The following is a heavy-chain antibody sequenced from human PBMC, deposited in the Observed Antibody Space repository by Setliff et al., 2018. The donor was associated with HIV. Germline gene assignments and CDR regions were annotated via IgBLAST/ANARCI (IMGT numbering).Heavy chain of an antibody. V-gene: IGHV5-51*01. CDR3: ARRFPDGYYDSSGYYYDAFDI. CDR1: GYSFTSNW. Sequence: GESLKISCKGSGYSFTSNWIGLVRQLPGKGLEWMGIIYPADSDTRYSPSFQGQVTISADKSIRTAYLQWSSLKASDAAMYFCARRFPDGYYDSSGYYYDAFDIWGQGTMVTVSS. CDR2: IYPADSDT. J-gene: IGHJ3*02. D-gene: IGHD3-22*01.